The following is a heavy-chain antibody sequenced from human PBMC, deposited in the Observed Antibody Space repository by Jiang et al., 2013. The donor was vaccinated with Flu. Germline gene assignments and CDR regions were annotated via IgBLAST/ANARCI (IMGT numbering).Heavy chain of an antibody. D-gene: IGHD6-6*01. Sequence: VQLLESGGALAQPGGSLRLSCAASGLGFSSYAMTWVRQAPGKGLEWVSTFSGSGGSTYYADSVKGRFTISRDNSKNTLYLQMNSLRAEDTAVYYCAKGLLTSMAARLNHYGMDVWGEGTTVTVSS. J-gene: IGHJ6*04. CDR1: GLGFSSYA. CDR2: FSGSGGST. V-gene: IGHV3-23*01. CDR3: AKGLLTSMAARLNHYGMDV.